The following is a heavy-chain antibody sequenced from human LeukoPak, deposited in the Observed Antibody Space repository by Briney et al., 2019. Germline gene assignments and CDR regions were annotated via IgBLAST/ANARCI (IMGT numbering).Heavy chain of an antibody. D-gene: IGHD6-19*01. J-gene: IGHJ4*02. CDR1: GFTVSTNY. CDR2: IYSGGNT. V-gene: IGHV3-66*01. Sequence: PGGSLRLSCVASGFTVSTNYMSWVRQAPGQGLEWVSFIYSGGNTFYAASVKGRFTISRDNSKNTLYLQMNSLRAEDTAVYYCARLAVGGWAFRYWGQGALVTVSS. CDR3: ARLAVGGWAFRY.